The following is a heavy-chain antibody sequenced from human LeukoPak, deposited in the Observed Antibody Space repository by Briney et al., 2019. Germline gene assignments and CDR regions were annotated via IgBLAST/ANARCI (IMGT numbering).Heavy chain of an antibody. D-gene: IGHD3-10*01. J-gene: IGHJ5*02. CDR2: IYYSGST. CDR3: ARDRPDYYGSGSYSWFDP. V-gene: IGHV4-39*07. Sequence: SETLSLTCTVSGGSISSSSYYWGWIRQSPGKGLEWIGSIYYSGSTYYNPSLKRRVTISVDTSKNQFSLKLSSVTAADTAVYYCARDRPDYYGSGSYSWFDPWGQGTLVTVSS. CDR1: GGSISSSSYY.